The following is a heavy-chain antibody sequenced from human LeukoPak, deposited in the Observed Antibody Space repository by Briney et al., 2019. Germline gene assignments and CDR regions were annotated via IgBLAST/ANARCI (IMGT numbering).Heavy chain of an antibody. CDR2: IYTSGST. CDR1: GYSISSGYY. Sequence: SETLSLTCTVSGYSISSGYYWGWIRQPPGKGREWIGHIYTSGSTNYNPSLKSRVTISVDTSKNQCSLKLSSVTAADTAVYYCASYDFWSGYGHYWGQGTLVTVSS. CDR3: ASYDFWSGYGHY. J-gene: IGHJ4*02. V-gene: IGHV4-38-2*02. D-gene: IGHD3-3*01.